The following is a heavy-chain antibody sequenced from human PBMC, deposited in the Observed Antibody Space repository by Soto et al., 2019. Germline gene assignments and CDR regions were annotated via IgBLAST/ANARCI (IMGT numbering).Heavy chain of an antibody. CDR2: IIPIFGTA. D-gene: IGHD3-22*01. J-gene: IGHJ3*02. CDR3: ARDGEKYYYDSSGLAAFDI. V-gene: IGHV1-69*13. CDR1: GGTFGSYA. Sequence: PVEVSCKASGGTFGSYAICWVRQEQGKGLEWMGGIIPIFGTANYAQKFQGRVTITADESTSTAYMELSSLRSEDTAVYYCARDGEKYYYDSSGLAAFDIWGQGTMVTVSS.